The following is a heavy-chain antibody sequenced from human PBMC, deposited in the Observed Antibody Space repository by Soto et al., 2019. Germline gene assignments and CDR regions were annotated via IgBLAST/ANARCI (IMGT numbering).Heavy chain of an antibody. J-gene: IGHJ6*02. D-gene: IGHD2-15*01. CDR1: GGSISSYY. CDR3: AVGYCRGGRCYSGGLSYYYYAMDV. Sequence: QVQLQESGPGLVKPSETLSLTCTVSGGSISSYYWSWIRQPPGKGLEWIGNIYYSGSTNYNPSLKSRVTISVDTSKNQFSLRLSSVTAADTALYYCAVGYCRGGRCYSGGLSYYYYAMDVWGQGTTVTVSS. V-gene: IGHV4-59*01. CDR2: IYYSGST.